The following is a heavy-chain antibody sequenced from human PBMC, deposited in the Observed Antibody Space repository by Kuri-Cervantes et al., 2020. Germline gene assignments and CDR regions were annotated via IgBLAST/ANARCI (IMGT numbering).Heavy chain of an antibody. V-gene: IGHV3-30*01. CDR2: ISYDGSNK. Sequence: GESLKISCAASGFTFSSYAMHWVRQAPGKGLEWVAVISYDGSNKYCADSVKGRFTISRDNSKNTLYLQMNSLRAEDTAVYYCARDLGLDYGVNDYWGQGTLVTVSS. D-gene: IGHD4-17*01. J-gene: IGHJ4*02. CDR1: GFTFSSYA. CDR3: ARDLGLDYGVNDY.